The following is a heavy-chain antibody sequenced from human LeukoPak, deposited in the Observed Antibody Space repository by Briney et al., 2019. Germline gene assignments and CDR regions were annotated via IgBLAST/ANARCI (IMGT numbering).Heavy chain of an antibody. CDR1: GGSISSGDYY. CDR3: ARDLRNYDILTGYYFGDHWFDP. D-gene: IGHD3-9*01. CDR2: IDYSGST. V-gene: IGHV4-30-4*01. Sequence: SETLSLTCTVSGGSISSGDYYWSWIRQPPGKGLEWIGFIDYSGSTYYDPSLKSRVTISVDTSKNQFSLKLSSVTATDTAVYYCARDLRNYDILTGYYFGDHWFDPWGQGTLVTV. J-gene: IGHJ5*02.